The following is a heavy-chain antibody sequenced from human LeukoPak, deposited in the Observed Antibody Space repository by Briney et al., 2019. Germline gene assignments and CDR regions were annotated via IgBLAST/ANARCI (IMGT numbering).Heavy chain of an antibody. CDR2: INPNGGTT. V-gene: IGHV1-46*01. D-gene: IGHD1-26*01. J-gene: IGHJ5*02. CDR1: GYSFTSHY. Sequence: ASVKVSCTSSGYSFTSHYIHWVRQAPGQGLEWMGRINPNGGTTTSAQKFQGRVTITRDTSTSTVYMELRSLRSEDTAVYYCARGGFGLGVGATRGLNWFDPWGQGTLVTVSS. CDR3: ARGGFGLGVGATRGLNWFDP.